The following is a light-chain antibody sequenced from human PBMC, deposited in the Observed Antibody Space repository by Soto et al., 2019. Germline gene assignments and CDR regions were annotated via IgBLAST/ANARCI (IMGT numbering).Light chain of an antibody. J-gene: IGKJ3*01. Sequence: EIQMTQSPSSLSASVGDRVTITCRASQSISIYLNWYQQKPGKAPKLLIYAASSLQSGVPSRFSADGSGTDFTLTISSLQPEDFATYYCQQSSSTPPFTFGPGTKVDIK. V-gene: IGKV1-39*01. CDR3: QQSSSTPPFT. CDR1: QSISIY. CDR2: AAS.